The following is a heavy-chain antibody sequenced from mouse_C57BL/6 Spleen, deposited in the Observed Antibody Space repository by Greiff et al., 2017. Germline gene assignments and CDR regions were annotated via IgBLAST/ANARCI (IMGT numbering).Heavy chain of an antibody. J-gene: IGHJ1*03. CDR1: GYTFTSYW. Sequence: VKLQQPGAELVRPGTSVKLSCKASGYTFTSYWMHWVKQRPGQGLEWIGVIDPSDSYTNYNQKFKGKATLTVDTSSSTAYMQLSSLTSEDSAVYYWARAPPYYSNYEGYFDVWGTGTTVTVSS. CDR3: ARAPPYYSNYEGYFDV. D-gene: IGHD2-5*01. CDR2: IDPSDSYT. V-gene: IGHV1-59*01.